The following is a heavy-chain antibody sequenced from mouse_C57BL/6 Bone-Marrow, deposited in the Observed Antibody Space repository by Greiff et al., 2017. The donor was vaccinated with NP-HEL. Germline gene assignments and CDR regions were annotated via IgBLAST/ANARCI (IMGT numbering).Heavy chain of an antibody. CDR2: ISSGGSYT. Sequence: DVKLVESGGDLVKPGGSLKLSCAASGFTFSSYGMSWVRQTPDKRLEWVATISSGGSYTYYPDSVKGRFTISRDNAKNTLYLQMSSLKSEDTAMYYCARDPLYYYGSSPYAMDYWGQGTSVTVSS. D-gene: IGHD1-1*01. CDR3: ARDPLYYYGSSPYAMDY. J-gene: IGHJ4*01. V-gene: IGHV5-6*02. CDR1: GFTFSSYG.